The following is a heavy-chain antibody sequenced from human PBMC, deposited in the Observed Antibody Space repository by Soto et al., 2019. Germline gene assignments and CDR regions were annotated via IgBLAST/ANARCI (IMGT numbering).Heavy chain of an antibody. D-gene: IGHD6-19*01. J-gene: IGHJ5*02. CDR2: ISSSSSTT. V-gene: IGHV3-48*01. CDR3: AGHGGQWLNWFDP. Sequence: PGGSLRLSCAASGFTFSSYDMNWVRQAQGKGLEWVSYISSSSSTTYYADSVKGRFTISRDNAKNSLYLQMNSLRAEDTAVYYCAGHGGQWLNWFDPWGQGILVTVSS. CDR1: GFTFSSYD.